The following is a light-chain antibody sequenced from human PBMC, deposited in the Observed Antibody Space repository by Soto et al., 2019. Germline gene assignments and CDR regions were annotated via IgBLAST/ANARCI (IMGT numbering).Light chain of an antibody. CDR3: QQSYSTPRIT. Sequence: DIQMTQSPSSLSASVGDRVTITCRASQSISSYLNWYQQKLGKAPKLLIYAASSLQSGVPSRFSGSGSGTDFTLTISSLQPEDFATYYCQQSYSTPRITFGQGTRLEIK. CDR1: QSISSY. CDR2: AAS. V-gene: IGKV1-39*01. J-gene: IGKJ5*01.